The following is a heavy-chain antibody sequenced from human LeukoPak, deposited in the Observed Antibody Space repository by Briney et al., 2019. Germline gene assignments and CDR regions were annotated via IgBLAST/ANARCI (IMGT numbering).Heavy chain of an antibody. D-gene: IGHD6-13*01. J-gene: IGHJ6*02. CDR3: GRTIAQYSNSWLYYFYGLDV. CDR2: ISGGSVDS. Sequence: GGSLRLSCTASGFTFGGYAMTWVRQAPGKGLEWVSSISGGSVDSYYADSVKGRFTISRDNSRSTLYLQMNSLRADDTAVYYCGRTIAQYSNSWLYYFYGLDVWGQGTTVTVSS. CDR1: GFTFGGYA. V-gene: IGHV3-23*01.